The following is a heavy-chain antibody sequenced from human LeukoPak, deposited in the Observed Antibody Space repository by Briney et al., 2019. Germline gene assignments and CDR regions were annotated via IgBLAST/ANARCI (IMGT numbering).Heavy chain of an antibody. CDR3: AKLRTTVLSPADF. D-gene: IGHD4-23*01. CDR2: ISGSGGVT. Sequence: PGGSLRLSCAASGFMFSASAMTWVRQAPGKGLDWVSDISGSGGVTYYADSVKGRFTISRDNSKSVLYLQMNSLKAEDTALYFCAKLRTTVLSPADFWGQGALVTVSS. CDR1: GFMFSASA. V-gene: IGHV3-23*01. J-gene: IGHJ4*02.